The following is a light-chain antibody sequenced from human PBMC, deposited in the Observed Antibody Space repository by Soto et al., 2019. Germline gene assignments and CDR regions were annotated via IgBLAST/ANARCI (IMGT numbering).Light chain of an antibody. V-gene: IGKV3-15*01. J-gene: IGKJ2*01. Sequence: DIVLTQSPATLSLSPGDTVTLSCRASESLFGFLAWYQQKPGQAPRLLMYGVSTRATGIPARFSGGGSATDFTLTISSLQSEDSAFYFCQSYNDWPFASGLGTRLEI. CDR3: QSYNDWPFA. CDR2: GVS. CDR1: ESLFGF.